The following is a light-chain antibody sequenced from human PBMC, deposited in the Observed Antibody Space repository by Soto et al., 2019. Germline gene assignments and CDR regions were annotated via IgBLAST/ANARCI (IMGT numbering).Light chain of an antibody. V-gene: IGLV2-14*03. CDR1: SSDVGGYNY. CDR3: SSYTTSSTVV. CDR2: DVN. J-gene: IGLJ2*01. Sequence: QSALTQPASVSGSPGQSITISCTGTSSDVGGYNYVSWYQQHPGKVPKLMIYDVNIRPSGVSNRFSGSKSGNTASLTISGLQAEDVADYYCSSYTTSSTVVFGGGTKLTVL.